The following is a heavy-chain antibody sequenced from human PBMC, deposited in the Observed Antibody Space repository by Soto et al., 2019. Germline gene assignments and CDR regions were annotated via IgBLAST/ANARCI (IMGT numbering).Heavy chain of an antibody. CDR1: GFSLSTSVVG. Sequence: SGPTLVNPTPTLTLTYTFSGFSLSTSVVGVAWIRQPPGKALEWLALISWNAAKSYSPSLHSRLTITKGTSKNQVGIELTNLDPLDTATYYCAHIKFPSSGYYDFFDYWGPGILGTASS. CDR2: ISWNAAK. J-gene: IGHJ4*02. D-gene: IGHD6-19*01. CDR3: AHIKFPSSGYYDFFDY. V-gene: IGHV2-5*01.